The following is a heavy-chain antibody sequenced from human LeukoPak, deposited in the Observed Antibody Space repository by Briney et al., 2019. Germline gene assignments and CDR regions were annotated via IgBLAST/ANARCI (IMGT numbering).Heavy chain of an antibody. Sequence: PSETLSLTCTVSGGSISSGSYYWSWIRQPAGKGLEWIGRIYTSGSTNYNPSLKSRVTISVDTSKNQFSLKLSSVTAADTAVYYCARDNKVGAAYYFDYWGQGTLVTVSS. D-gene: IGHD1-26*01. CDR2: IYTSGST. J-gene: IGHJ4*02. CDR3: ARDNKVGAAYYFDY. CDR1: GGSISSGSYY. V-gene: IGHV4-61*02.